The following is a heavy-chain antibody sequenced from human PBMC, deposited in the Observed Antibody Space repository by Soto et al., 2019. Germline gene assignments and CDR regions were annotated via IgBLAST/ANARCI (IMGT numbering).Heavy chain of an antibody. J-gene: IGHJ6*03. V-gene: IGHV3-66*01. D-gene: IGHD2-2*01. CDR1: GFTVSSNY. CDR3: ARDFSDIVVVPAAMSSRKTRGYYYYMDV. CDR2: IYSGGST. Sequence: GGSLRLSCAASGFTVSSNYMSWVRQAPGKGLEWVSVIYSGGSTYYADSGKGRFTISRDNSKNTLYLQMNSLRAEDTAVYYCARDFSDIVVVPAAMSSRKTRGYYYYMDVWGKGTTVTVSS.